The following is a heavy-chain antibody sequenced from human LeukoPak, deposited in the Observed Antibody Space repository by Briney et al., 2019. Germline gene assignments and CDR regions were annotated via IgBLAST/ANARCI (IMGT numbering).Heavy chain of an antibody. D-gene: IGHD1-26*01. J-gene: IGHJ6*03. CDR1: GFTFSSYS. CDR2: ISYDGSNK. V-gene: IGHV3-30*03. Sequence: PGGSLRLSCAASGFTFSSYSMNWVRQAPGKGLEWVAFISYDGSNKYYADSVKGRFTISRDNSKNTLYLQMNSLRAEDTAVYYCARDRRIVGATGYYYYMDVWGKGTTVTVSS. CDR3: ARDRRIVGATGYYYYMDV.